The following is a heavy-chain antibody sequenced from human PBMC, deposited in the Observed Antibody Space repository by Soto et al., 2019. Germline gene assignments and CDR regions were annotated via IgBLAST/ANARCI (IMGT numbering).Heavy chain of an antibody. CDR1: GGSISSGGYY. CDR2: IYYSGST. V-gene: IGHV4-31*03. CDR3: ARETDGRSTSCDSGPIFDD. J-gene: IGHJ4*02. Sequence: SETLSLTCTVSGGSISSGGYYWSWIRQHPGKGLEWIGYIYYSGSTYYNPSLKSRVTISVDTSKNQFSLKLSSVTAADTAVYYCARETDGRSTSCDSGPIFDDWGKGTLVPVAS. D-gene: IGHD2-2*01.